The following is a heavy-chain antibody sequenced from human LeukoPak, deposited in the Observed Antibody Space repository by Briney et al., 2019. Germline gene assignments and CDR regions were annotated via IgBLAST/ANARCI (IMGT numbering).Heavy chain of an antibody. Sequence: GGSLRLSCAASGFTFSSYAMTWVRQAPGKGLEWVSAISGSGGGTYYADSVKGRFTISRDNSENTLHLQMNSLRAEDTAVYYCAKVGSYSPLYFFDYWGQGTLVTASS. CDR3: AKVGSYSPLYFFDY. V-gene: IGHV3-23*01. CDR2: ISGSGGGT. CDR1: GFTFSSYA. D-gene: IGHD2-21*01. J-gene: IGHJ4*02.